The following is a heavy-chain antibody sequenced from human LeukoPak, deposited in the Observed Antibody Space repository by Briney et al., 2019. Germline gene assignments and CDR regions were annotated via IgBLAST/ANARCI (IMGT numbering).Heavy chain of an antibody. J-gene: IGHJ4*02. CDR3: ARDRTSQTYSGSYSDY. CDR2: IKQDGSEK. Sequence: TGGSLRLSCAASGFTFSSYWMSWVRQAPGKGLEWVANIKQDGSEKYYVDSVKGRFTISRDNAKNSLYLQMNSLRAEDTAVYYCARDRTSQTYSGSYSDYWGQGTLVTVSS. CDR1: GFTFSSYW. D-gene: IGHD1-26*01. V-gene: IGHV3-7*01.